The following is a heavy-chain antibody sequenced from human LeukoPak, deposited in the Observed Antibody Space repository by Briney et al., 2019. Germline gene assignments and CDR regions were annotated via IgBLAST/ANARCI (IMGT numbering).Heavy chain of an antibody. CDR3: ASGRYGEGFDC. CDR2: ISSSSII. Sequence: GGSLRLSCAASGFTFGSYNMNWVRQAPGKGLEWVSYISSSSIIYYADSVKGRFTISRDNAKNSLYLQMNSLRAEDTAVYYCASGRYGEGFDCWGQGTLVTVSS. V-gene: IGHV3-48*04. D-gene: IGHD1-26*01. CDR1: GFTFGSYN. J-gene: IGHJ4*02.